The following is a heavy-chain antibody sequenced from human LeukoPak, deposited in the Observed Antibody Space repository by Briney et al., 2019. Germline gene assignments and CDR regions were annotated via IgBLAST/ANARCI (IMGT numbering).Heavy chain of an antibody. CDR3: ARTEYSSSSQPFDY. V-gene: IGHV4-59*12. D-gene: IGHD6-6*01. Sequence: PSETLSLTCTVSGGSISSYYWSWIRQPPGKGLEWIGYIYYSGSTNYNPSLKSRVTMSVDTSKNQFSLKLSSVTAADTAVYYCARTEYSSSSQPFDYWGQGTLVTVSS. CDR2: IYYSGST. J-gene: IGHJ4*02. CDR1: GGSISSYY.